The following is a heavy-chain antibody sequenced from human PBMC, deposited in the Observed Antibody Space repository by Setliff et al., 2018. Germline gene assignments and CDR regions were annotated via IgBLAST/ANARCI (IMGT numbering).Heavy chain of an antibody. V-gene: IGHV4-61*09. CDR1: GDSISSRPYY. J-gene: IGHJ4*02. D-gene: IGHD6-19*01. Sequence: SETLSLTCTVSGDSISSRPYYWGWFRQPAGKELEWIGQIYTSWSTNYNPSLKSRVTISLDTSKNQFSLKLSSVTAADTAVYYCARGRAGHSGHWGQGTLVTVSS. CDR3: ARGRAGHSGH. CDR2: IYTSWST.